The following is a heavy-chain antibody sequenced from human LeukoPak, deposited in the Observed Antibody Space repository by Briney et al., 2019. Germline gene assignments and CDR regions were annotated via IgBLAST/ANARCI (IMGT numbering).Heavy chain of an antibody. CDR1: GFTFTTYV. D-gene: IGHD2-8*01. CDR2: IWDDGNNK. CDR3: ARDNGEWRLNWFDH. V-gene: IGHV3-33*01. Sequence: GGSLRLSCAASGFTFTTYVMHWVRQAPGKGLDWGALIWDDGNNKYYADSVTGRFTISRDNSKNTLYLQMNSLRAQDTAVYYCARDNGEWRLNWFDHWGQGTLVTVSS. J-gene: IGHJ5*02.